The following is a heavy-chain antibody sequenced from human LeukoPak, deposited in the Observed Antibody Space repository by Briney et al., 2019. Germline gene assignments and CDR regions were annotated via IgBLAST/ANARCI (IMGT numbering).Heavy chain of an antibody. D-gene: IGHD3-22*01. V-gene: IGHV3-30-3*01. CDR1: GFTFSSYA. CDR2: ISYDGSNK. J-gene: IGHJ4*02. CDR3: ARDAGDSSGYYYSHFDY. Sequence: GGSLRLSCAASGFTFSSYAMHWVRQAPGKGLEWVAVISYDGSNKYYADSVKGRFTISRDNSKNTLYLQMNSLRAEDTAVYYCARDAGDSSGYYYSHFDYWGQGTLVTVSS.